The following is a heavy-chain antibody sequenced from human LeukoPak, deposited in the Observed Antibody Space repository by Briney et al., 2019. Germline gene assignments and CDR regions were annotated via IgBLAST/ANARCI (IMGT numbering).Heavy chain of an antibody. Sequence: ASVKVSCTASGGTFSSYAINWVRQATGQGLEWMGWMNPNSGNTGYAQKFQGRVTMTRDTSISTAYMELSSLRSEDTAVYYCARGRRSSGYRRTNWFDPWGQGTLVTVSS. CDR2: MNPNSGNT. CDR1: GGTFSSYA. V-gene: IGHV1-8*02. D-gene: IGHD6-19*01. CDR3: ARGRRSSGYRRTNWFDP. J-gene: IGHJ5*02.